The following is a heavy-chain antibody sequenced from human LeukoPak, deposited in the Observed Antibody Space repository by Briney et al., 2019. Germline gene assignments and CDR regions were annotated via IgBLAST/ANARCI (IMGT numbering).Heavy chain of an antibody. Sequence: GESLKISFKGSGYPFTSYWIGWVRPMPGKGLEWMGMICPGDSDSRYSPSFQGQVTISADKSISTAYLQWSSLKASDTAMYYCARHGRYCTSTSCYPGRGMDVWGQGTTVTVSS. CDR1: GYPFTSYW. V-gene: IGHV5-51*01. J-gene: IGHJ6*02. CDR2: ICPGDSDS. CDR3: ARHGRYCTSTSCYPGRGMDV. D-gene: IGHD2-2*01.